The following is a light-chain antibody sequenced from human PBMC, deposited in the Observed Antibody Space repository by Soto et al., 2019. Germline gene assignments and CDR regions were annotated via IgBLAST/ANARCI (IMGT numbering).Light chain of an antibody. J-gene: IGKJ1*01. CDR1: QSISTW. V-gene: IGKV1-5*03. CDR3: QDYNSWT. Sequence: DIQMAPCPYSLSASVGDGSTNICRASQSISTWLSWYQQKPGKAPKVLIYKASNLQSGVSSRFSGSGSGTEFTLTISSLQPDDFATYYCQDYNSWTFGQGTKVDIK. CDR2: KAS.